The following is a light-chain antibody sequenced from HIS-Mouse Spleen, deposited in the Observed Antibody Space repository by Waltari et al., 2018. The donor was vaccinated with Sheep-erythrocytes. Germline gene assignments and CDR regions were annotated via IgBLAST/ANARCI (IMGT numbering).Light chain of an antibody. V-gene: IGLV3-10*01. CDR1: ALPNNY. J-gene: IGLJ2*01. CDR2: EDS. CDR3: YSTDSSGNGV. Sequence: SYELTQPPSVSVSPGQTARIPCSGDALPNNYAYWYQQKSGQAPVLVIYEDSQRPSGIPERFSGSSSGTMATLTISGAQVEDEADYYCYSTDSSGNGVFGGGTKLTVL.